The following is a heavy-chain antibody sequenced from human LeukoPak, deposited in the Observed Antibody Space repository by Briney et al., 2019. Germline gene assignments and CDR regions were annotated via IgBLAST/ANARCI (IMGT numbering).Heavy chain of an antibody. CDR1: GYTFSDYY. V-gene: IGHV1-2*02. Sequence: ASVRVSCKASGYTFSDYYIHWVRQAPGQGLEWMGWINPNSGGTHYAQKFQGRVTMTMDTSISTAYMELSRLRSDDTAVYYCARVGWAAPRVHFDSWGQGTLLTVSS. D-gene: IGHD6-25*01. J-gene: IGHJ4*02. CDR2: INPNSGGT. CDR3: ARVGWAAPRVHFDS.